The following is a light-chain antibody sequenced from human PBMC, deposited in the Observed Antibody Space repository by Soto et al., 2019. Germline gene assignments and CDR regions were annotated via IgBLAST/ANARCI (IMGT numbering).Light chain of an antibody. J-gene: IGLJ3*02. CDR1: SSDVGSWNY. CDR3: CSYAGLYSWV. CDR2: DIN. V-gene: IGLV2-11*01. Sequence: QSALTQPRSVSESPGQSVTISCTGTSSDVGSWNYVSWYQQYPGQAPKLIIYDINKRPSGVPDRFSGSKSGNTASLTISGLQVEDDADYYCCSYAGLYSWVFGGGTKVTVL.